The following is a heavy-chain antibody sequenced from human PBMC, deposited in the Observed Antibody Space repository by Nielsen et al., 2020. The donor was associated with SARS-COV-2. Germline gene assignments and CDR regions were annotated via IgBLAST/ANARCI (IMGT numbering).Heavy chain of an antibody. V-gene: IGHV3-7*01. CDR2: IKQDGSEQ. CDR3: ARDPRHYGSGSRYYYYGMDV. D-gene: IGHD3-10*01. J-gene: IGHJ6*02. Sequence: WIRQPPGKGPEWVASIKQDGSEQYYVDSVKGRFTISRDNAKNSLYLQMNSLRAEDTAVYYCARDPRHYGSGSRYYYYGMDVWGQGTTVTVSS.